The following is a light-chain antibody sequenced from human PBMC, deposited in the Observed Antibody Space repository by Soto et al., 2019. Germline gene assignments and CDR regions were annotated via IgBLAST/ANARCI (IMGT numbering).Light chain of an antibody. CDR3: QQYGSSRT. J-gene: IGKJ1*01. Sequence: EIVLTQSPGTLSLSPGERATLSCRASQSVDNRYLAWYQQRPGQAPRLLIYDASSRATGIPDRFTGSGSGTDFTLTISRLESEDFAVYYCQQYGSSRTFGQGTKVEIK. CDR1: QSVDNRY. CDR2: DAS. V-gene: IGKV3-20*01.